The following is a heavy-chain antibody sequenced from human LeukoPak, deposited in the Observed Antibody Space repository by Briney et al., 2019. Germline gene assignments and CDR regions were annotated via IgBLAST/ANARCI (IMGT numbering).Heavy chain of an antibody. D-gene: IGHD3-22*01. CDR1: GGTFSSYA. Sequence: ASVKVSCKASGGTFSSYAISWVRQAPGQGLEWMGGIIPIFGTANYAQKFQGRVTITADESTSTAYMELSSLRSEDTAVYYCATSITMIVVVKGRYYFDYWGQGTLVTVSS. J-gene: IGHJ4*02. V-gene: IGHV1-69*13. CDR2: IIPIFGTA. CDR3: ATSITMIVVVKGRYYFDY.